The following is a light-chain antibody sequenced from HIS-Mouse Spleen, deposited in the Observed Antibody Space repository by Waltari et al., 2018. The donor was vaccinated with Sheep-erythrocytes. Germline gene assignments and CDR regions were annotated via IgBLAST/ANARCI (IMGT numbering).Light chain of an antibody. V-gene: IGKV1-6*01. J-gene: IGKJ2*01. CDR1: QGIRND. Sequence: AIQMTQSPSSLSASVGDRVTITCGASQGIRNDLGWYQQKPGKAPKLLIYAAYSLQSGVPSRFSGSGSVTDFTLTISSLQPEDFATYYCLQDYNYPYTFGQGTKLEIK. CDR3: LQDYNYPYT. CDR2: AAY.